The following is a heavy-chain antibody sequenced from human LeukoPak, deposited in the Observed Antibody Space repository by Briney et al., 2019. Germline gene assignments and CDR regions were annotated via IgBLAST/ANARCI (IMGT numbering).Heavy chain of an antibody. CDR3: AKVRGRIAAAGTIDY. CDR2: ISGSGGST. J-gene: IGHJ4*02. D-gene: IGHD6-13*01. Sequence: GGSLRLSCAASGFTFSSYGMSWVRQVPGKGLEWVSAISGSGGSTYYADSVKGRFTISRDNSKNTLYLQMNSLRAEDTAVYYCAKVRGRIAAAGTIDYWGQGTLVTVSS. CDR1: GFTFSSYG. V-gene: IGHV3-23*01.